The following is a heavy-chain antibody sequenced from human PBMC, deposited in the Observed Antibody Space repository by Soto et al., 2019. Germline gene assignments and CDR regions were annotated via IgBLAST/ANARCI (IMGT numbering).Heavy chain of an antibody. D-gene: IGHD3-10*01. CDR3: ARDRKVRGVITNWFDP. V-gene: IGHV1-2*02. J-gene: IGHJ5*02. Sequence: GASVKVSCKASGYTFTGYYMHWVRQAPGQGLEWMGWINPNSGGTNYAQKFQGRVTMTRDTSISTAYMELSRLRSDDTAVYSCARDRKVRGVITNWFDPWGQGTLVTVSS. CDR1: GYTFTGYY. CDR2: INPNSGGT.